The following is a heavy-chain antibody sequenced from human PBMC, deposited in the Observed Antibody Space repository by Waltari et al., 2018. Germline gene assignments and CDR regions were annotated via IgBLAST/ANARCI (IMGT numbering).Heavy chain of an antibody. CDR2: VSYSGTT. V-gene: IGHV4-39*01. CDR3: ATYIGASVGTAAFDV. D-gene: IGHD5-12*01. J-gene: IGHJ3*01. CDR1: GVSITRNRHY. Sequence: QLQLQESGPRLVRPPETLSLICRVSGVSITRNRHYWAGIRQSPGQGLEWSGTVSYSGTTYISPSLKSRVSVSRDTSKNQVSLILGSVTAADMAVYYCATYIGASVGTAAFDVWGQGTMVTVSS.